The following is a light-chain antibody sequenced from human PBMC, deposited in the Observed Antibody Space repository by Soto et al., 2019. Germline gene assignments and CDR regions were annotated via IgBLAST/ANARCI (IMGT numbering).Light chain of an antibody. J-gene: IGKJ5*01. CDR1: QSVTSTS. V-gene: IGKV3-20*01. CDR3: KHYVTSSIT. Sequence: EIVLTQSPDTLSLSPGQGASLSCRASQSVTSTSLAWYQQKPGQAHRLLMYGASSRATGTQDRISGGGSGTDFTLTISRLEPEDFAVYYCKHYVTSSITFGQGTRLEI. CDR2: GAS.